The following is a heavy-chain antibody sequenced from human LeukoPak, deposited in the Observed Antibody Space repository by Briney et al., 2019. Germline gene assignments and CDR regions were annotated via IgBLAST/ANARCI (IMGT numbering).Heavy chain of an antibody. J-gene: IGHJ5*02. D-gene: IGHD3-16*01. CDR1: GYTFTSYG. CDR3: ARLNINGGENWFDP. CDR2: ISAYNGNT. V-gene: IGHV1-18*04. Sequence: GASVKVSCKASGYTFTSYGISWVRQAPGQGLEWMGWISAYNGNTNYAQKLQGRVTMTTDTSTSTAYMKLRSLRSDDTAVYYCARLNINGGENWFDPWGQGTLVTVSS.